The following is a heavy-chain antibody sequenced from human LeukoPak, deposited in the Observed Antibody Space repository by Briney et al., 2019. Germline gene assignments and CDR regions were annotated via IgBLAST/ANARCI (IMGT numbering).Heavy chain of an antibody. CDR2: MNPNSGNT. D-gene: IGHD3-3*01. J-gene: IGHJ6*03. Sequence: GASVKVSCKASGYTFTSYDINWVRQATGQGLEWMGWMNPNSGNTGYAQKFQGRVTITRNTSISTAYMELSSLRSEDTAVYYCARVAPVSIYDFWSGQYYYMDVWGKGTTVTVSS. V-gene: IGHV1-8*03. CDR1: GYTFTSYD. CDR3: ARVAPVSIYDFWSGQYYYMDV.